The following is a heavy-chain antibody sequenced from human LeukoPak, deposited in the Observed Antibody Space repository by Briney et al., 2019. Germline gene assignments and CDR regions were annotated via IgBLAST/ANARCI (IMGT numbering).Heavy chain of an antibody. CDR1: GGSISSSSYY. CDR3: ARRQQLVTLDY. CDR2: FYYSRNT. D-gene: IGHD6-13*01. Sequence: SETLSLTCTVSGGSISSSSYYWGWIRQPPGKGLEWIANFYYSRNTYYNPSLKSRVTISVDTSKNQFSLKLSSVTAADTAVYYCARRQQLVTLDYWGQGTLVTVSS. J-gene: IGHJ4*02. V-gene: IGHV4-39*07.